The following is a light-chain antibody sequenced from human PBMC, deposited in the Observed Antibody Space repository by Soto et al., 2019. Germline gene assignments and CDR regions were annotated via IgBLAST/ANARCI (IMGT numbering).Light chain of an antibody. Sequence: EIVLTQSPGTLSLSLGERATLSCRASQSVSSSYLAWYQQKPGQAPRLLIYAASNRATGIPARFSGSGSGTDFTLTISSLEPEDFAVYYCQQRSNWPPATFGQGTKVDIK. CDR1: QSVSSSY. V-gene: IGKV3D-20*02. CDR2: AAS. CDR3: QQRSNWPPAT. J-gene: IGKJ1*01.